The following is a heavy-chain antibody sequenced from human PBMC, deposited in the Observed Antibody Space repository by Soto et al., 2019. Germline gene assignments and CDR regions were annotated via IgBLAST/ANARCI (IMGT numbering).Heavy chain of an antibody. CDR1: GGTFSSYT. V-gene: IGHV1-69*04. CDR2: IIPILGIA. CDR3: ARDQRYCSGGSCPGGGAFDI. Sequence: GASVKVSCKASGGTFSSYTISWVRQAPGQGLEWMGRIIPILGIANYAQKFQGRVTITADKSTSTAYMELSSLRSEDTAVYYCARDQRYCSGGSCPGGGAFDIWGQGTMVTVSS. J-gene: IGHJ3*02. D-gene: IGHD2-15*01.